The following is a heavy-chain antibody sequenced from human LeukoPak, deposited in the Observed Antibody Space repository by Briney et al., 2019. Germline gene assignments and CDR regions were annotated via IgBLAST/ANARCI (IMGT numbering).Heavy chain of an antibody. J-gene: IGHJ4*02. CDR1: GYTFTSYG. D-gene: IGHD6-13*01. Sequence: ASVKVSCKASGYTFTSYGISWVRQAPGQGLEWMGSISAYNGNTDYAQKLQGRVTMTTDTSTRTAYKELRSLRSDDTAVYYCARGAAGDPFDYWGQGTLVTVSS. V-gene: IGHV1-18*01. CDR2: ISAYNGNT. CDR3: ARGAAGDPFDY.